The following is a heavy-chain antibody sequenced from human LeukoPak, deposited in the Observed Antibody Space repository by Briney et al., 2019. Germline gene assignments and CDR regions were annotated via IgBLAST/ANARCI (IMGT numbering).Heavy chain of an antibody. CDR2: FYSSGGT. J-gene: IGHJ2*01. Sequence: PSETLSLTCTVSGGSITSGYYCWSWMRQPAGRGMEWIGRFYSSGGTKYNPSLESRVTISVDTSKNQFSLILKSVTAAGTAVYYCALRMVGTGDYWYFDLWGRGTLVTVSS. V-gene: IGHV4-61*02. CDR3: ALRMVGTGDYWYFDL. D-gene: IGHD7-27*01. CDR1: GGSITSGYYC.